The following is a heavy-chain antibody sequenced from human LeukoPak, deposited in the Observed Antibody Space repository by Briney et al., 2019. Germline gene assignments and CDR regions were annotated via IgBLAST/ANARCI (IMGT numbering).Heavy chain of an antibody. Sequence: GASVKVSRKVSGYTLTELSMHWVRQAPGKGLEWMGGSDPEDGETIYAQKFQGRVTMTEDTSTDTAYMELSSLRSEDTAVYYCATQSTGYCSSTSCYKYYYYYGMDVWGQGTTVTVSS. D-gene: IGHD2-2*02. J-gene: IGHJ6*02. CDR1: GYTLTELS. CDR2: SDPEDGET. V-gene: IGHV1-24*01. CDR3: ATQSTGYCSSTSCYKYYYYYGMDV.